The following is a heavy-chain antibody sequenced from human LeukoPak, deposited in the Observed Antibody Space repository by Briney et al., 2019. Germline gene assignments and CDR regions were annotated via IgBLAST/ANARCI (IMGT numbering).Heavy chain of an antibody. CDR1: AFTLSSYA. J-gene: IGHJ4*02. D-gene: IGHD1-26*01. CDR2: ISYDGSNK. Sequence: GGSLRLSCAASAFTLSSYAMHWVRQAPGKGLEWVAVISYDGSNKYYADSVKGRFTISRDNSKNTLYLQMNSLRAEDTAVYYCARGSNAYSGSYYAFDYWGKGTLVTVSS. V-gene: IGHV3-30-3*01. CDR3: ARGSNAYSGSYYAFDY.